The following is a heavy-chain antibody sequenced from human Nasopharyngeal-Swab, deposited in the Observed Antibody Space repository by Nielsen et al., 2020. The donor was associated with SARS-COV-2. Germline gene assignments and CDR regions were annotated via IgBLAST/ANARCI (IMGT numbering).Heavy chain of an antibody. J-gene: IGHJ4*02. V-gene: IGHV1-2*06. CDR3: ARVGELLGYYFDY. CDR1: GYTFTGYY. CDR2: INPNSGGT. Sequence: ASVKVSCKASGYTFTGYYMHWVRQAPGQGLEWMGRINPNSGGTNYAQKFQGRVTMTRDTSISTAYMELSRLRYDDTAVYYCARVGELLGYYFDYWGQGTLVTVSS. D-gene: IGHD1-26*01.